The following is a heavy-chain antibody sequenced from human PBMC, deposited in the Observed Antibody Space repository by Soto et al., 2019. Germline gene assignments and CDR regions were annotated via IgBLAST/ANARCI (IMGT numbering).Heavy chain of an antibody. J-gene: IGHJ2*01. CDR1: GFTFSSYG. CDR3: ARPDYGGKGWYFDL. V-gene: IGHV3-33*01. Sequence: QVQLVESGGDVVQPGRSLRLSCAASGFTFSSYGMHWVRQAPGKGLEWVAVIWYDGGNKYYADSVKGRFTISRDNSKNTLYLQMNSLRAEDTAVYYCARPDYGGKGWYFDLWGRGTLVTVSS. CDR2: IWYDGGNK. D-gene: IGHD4-17*01.